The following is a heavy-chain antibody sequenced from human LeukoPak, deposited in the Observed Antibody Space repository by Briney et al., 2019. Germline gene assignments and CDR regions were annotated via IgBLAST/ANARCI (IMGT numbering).Heavy chain of an antibody. Sequence: SGGSLRLSCAASGFTFDDYAMHWVRQAPGKGLEWVSGISWNSGSIGYADSVKGRFTISRDNAKNSLYPQMNSLRAEDTAVYYCARRSGHYYWYFDLWGRGTLVTVSS. V-gene: IGHV3-9*01. CDR3: ARRSGHYYWYFDL. J-gene: IGHJ2*01. CDR1: GFTFDDYA. CDR2: ISWNSGSI. D-gene: IGHD6-25*01.